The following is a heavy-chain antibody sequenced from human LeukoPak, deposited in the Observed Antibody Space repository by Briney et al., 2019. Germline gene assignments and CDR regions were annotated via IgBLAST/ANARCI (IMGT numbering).Heavy chain of an antibody. CDR1: GFTFSSYG. CDR2: IWYDGSNK. D-gene: IGHD3-22*01. CDR3: ARDSSGLNWFDP. V-gene: IGHV3-33*01. J-gene: IGHJ5*02. Sequence: PGGSLRLSCAASGFTFSSYGMHWVRQAPGKGLEWVAVIWYDGSNKYYADSVKGRFTISRDNSKNTLYLQMSSLRAEDTAVYYCARDSSGLNWFDPWGQGTLVTVSS.